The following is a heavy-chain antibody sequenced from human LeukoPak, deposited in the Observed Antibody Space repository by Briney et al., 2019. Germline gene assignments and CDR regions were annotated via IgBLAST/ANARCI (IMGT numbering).Heavy chain of an antibody. J-gene: IGHJ4*02. CDR2: INPNSGYT. Sequence: ASVKVSCKASVYTFTDYYIHWVRQAPGQGLEYMGWINPNSGYTKYAPKFQDRVTMTRDTSISTVYMELSRLISGDTAVYYCARGDTMVRGDISDYWGQGTLVTVSS. CDR1: VYTFTDYY. CDR3: ARGDTMVRGDISDY. V-gene: IGHV1-2*02. D-gene: IGHD3-10*01.